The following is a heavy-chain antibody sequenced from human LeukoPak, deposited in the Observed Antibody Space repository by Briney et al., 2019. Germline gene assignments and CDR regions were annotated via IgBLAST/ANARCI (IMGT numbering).Heavy chain of an antibody. CDR3: AKDLLARRGYYFDY. D-gene: IGHD1-1*01. CDR1: GYTFSSSA. J-gene: IGHJ4*02. Sequence: GGSLRLSCAASGYTFSSSATSWVRQAPGRRVECVSAISSSGGSTYYADSVKGRFTISRDNSKNTLYLQMNSLRAEDTAVYYCAKDLLARRGYYFDYWGQGTLVTVSS. CDR2: ISSSGGST. V-gene: IGHV3-23*01.